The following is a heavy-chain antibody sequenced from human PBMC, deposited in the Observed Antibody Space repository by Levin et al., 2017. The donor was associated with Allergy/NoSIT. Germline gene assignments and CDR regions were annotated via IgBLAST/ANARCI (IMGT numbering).Heavy chain of an antibody. CDR2: FDPEDGET. Sequence: ASVKVSCKVSGYTLTELSMHWVRQAPGKGLEWMGGFDPEDGETIYAQKFQGRVTMTEDTSTDTAYMELSSLRSEDTAVYYCATTIQLWFNYYYGMDVWGQGTTVTVSS. J-gene: IGHJ6*02. V-gene: IGHV1-24*01. D-gene: IGHD5-18*01. CDR3: ATTIQLWFNYYYGMDV. CDR1: GYTLTELS.